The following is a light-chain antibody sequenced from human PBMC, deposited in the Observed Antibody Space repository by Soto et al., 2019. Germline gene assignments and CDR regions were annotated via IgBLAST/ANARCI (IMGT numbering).Light chain of an antibody. Sequence: DIQMTQSPSTLSASVRDRVTITCRASQTISSWLAWFHQRPGRAPKFLIYKASSLESGVPSRFSGSGSGTEFTLTISSLQPDDFATYYCQQYNGYLWTFGQGTKVDIK. V-gene: IGKV1-5*03. CDR3: QQYNGYLWT. CDR1: QTISSW. J-gene: IGKJ1*01. CDR2: KAS.